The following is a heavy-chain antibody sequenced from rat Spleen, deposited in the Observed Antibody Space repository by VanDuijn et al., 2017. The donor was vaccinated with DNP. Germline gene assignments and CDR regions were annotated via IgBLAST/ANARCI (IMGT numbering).Heavy chain of an antibody. CDR2: IGYQGSKI. V-gene: IGHV5-22*01. D-gene: IGHD1-10*01. J-gene: IGHJ2*01. CDR3: ARIDNNPFDY. Sequence: EVQLVESGGGLVQPGRSLKLSCAASGFTFSDFYMAWVRQAPKKGLEWVASIGYQGSKIYYADSVKGRFTISRDNAKSSLFLQMNSLRSEDTATYYCARIDNNPFDYWGQGVMVTVSS. CDR1: GFTFSDFY.